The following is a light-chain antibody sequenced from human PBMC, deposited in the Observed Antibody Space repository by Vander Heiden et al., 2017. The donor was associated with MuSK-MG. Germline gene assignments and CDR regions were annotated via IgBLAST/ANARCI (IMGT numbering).Light chain of an antibody. J-gene: IGKJ2*01. CDR2: AAS. Sequence: DIQMTQSPSSLSASVGDRVTITCRASQSISSYLNWYQQKPGKAPKLLIYAASSLQSGVPSRFSGSGFGTDFTLTISSLQPEDFATYYCQQSYSTPPVTFGQGTKLEI. CDR3: QQSYSTPPVT. V-gene: IGKV1-39*01. CDR1: QSISSY.